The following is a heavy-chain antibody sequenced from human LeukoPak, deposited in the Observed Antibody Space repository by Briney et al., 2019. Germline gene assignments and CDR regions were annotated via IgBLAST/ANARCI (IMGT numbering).Heavy chain of an antibody. J-gene: IGHJ3*02. Sequence: GASVKVSCKASGGTFSSYAISWVRQALGQRLEWMGWINAGNGNTKYSQKFQGRVTITRDTSASTAYMELSSLRSEDTAVYYCASSGYYYPYAFDIWGQGTMVTVSS. CDR2: INAGNGNT. D-gene: IGHD3-22*01. CDR1: GGTFSSYA. V-gene: IGHV1-3*01. CDR3: ASSGYYYPYAFDI.